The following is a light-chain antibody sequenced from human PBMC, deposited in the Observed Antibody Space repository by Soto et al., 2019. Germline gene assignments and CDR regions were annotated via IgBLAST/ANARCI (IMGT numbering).Light chain of an antibody. CDR3: QQYNSYWT. J-gene: IGKJ1*01. Sequence: DIPMTQSPSTLSASVGDRVTITCRASQSISSWLAWYQQKPGKAPKLLIYKASILESGVPSRFSGSGSGTEFTLTISRLQPDDFATYYCQQYNSYWTFGQGTKVEIK. CDR1: QSISSW. V-gene: IGKV1-5*03. CDR2: KAS.